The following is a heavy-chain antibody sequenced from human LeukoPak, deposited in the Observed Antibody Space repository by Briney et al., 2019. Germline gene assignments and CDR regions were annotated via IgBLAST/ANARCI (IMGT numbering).Heavy chain of an antibody. CDR1: GGSISSYY. CDR3: ARHRLAYMAKNWFDP. CDR2: ISYSGST. D-gene: IGHD3-3*02. J-gene: IGHJ5*02. Sequence: SETLSLTCTVSGGSISSYYWSWIRQPPGKGLEWIGYISYSGSTNYNTSLKSRATISVDTSKNQFSLKLSSVTAADTAVYYCARHRLAYMAKNWFDPWGQGTLVTVSS. V-gene: IGHV4-59*08.